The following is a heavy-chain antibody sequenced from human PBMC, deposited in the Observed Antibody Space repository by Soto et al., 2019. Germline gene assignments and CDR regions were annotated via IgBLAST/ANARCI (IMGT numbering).Heavy chain of an antibody. Sequence: SETLSLTCAVSSGSIDNVYWWSCVRQSPGKGLEWIGETSHDGVTNYNPSLESRVTISVDTSKNQFSLKLSSVTAADTAVYYCARVNGGTEQELFYAFDIWGQGTMVTVSS. CDR2: TSHDGVT. CDR1: SGSIDNVYW. CDR3: ARVNGGTEQELFYAFDI. V-gene: IGHV4-4*02. D-gene: IGHD3-10*01. J-gene: IGHJ3*02.